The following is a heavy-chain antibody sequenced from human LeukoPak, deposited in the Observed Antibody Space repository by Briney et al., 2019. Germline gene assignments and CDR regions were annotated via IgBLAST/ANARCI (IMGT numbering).Heavy chain of an antibody. CDR3: ANSVYAIEPPNLDY. D-gene: IGHD2-8*01. CDR2: INWNGGST. J-gene: IGHJ4*02. CDR1: GFTFDDYG. Sequence: PGGSLRLSCAASGFTFDDYGMSWVRQAPGKGLEWVSGINWNGGSTGYADSVKGRFTISRDNSKNTLYLQMNSLRAEDTAVYYCANSVYAIEPPNLDYWGQGTLVTVSS. V-gene: IGHV3-20*04.